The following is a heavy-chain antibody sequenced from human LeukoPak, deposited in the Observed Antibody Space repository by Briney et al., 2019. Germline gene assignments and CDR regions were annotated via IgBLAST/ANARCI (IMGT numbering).Heavy chain of an antibody. Sequence: GASVKVSCKASGYTFTSYYMHWVRQAPGQGLEWMGIINPSGGSTSYAQKFQGRVTMTRDTSTSTVYMELSSLRSEDTAVYYCARDFGGYGDLFYYYYGMDVWGQGTTVTVSS. CDR1: GYTFTSYY. V-gene: IGHV1-46*01. D-gene: IGHD4-17*01. CDR2: INPSGGST. CDR3: ARDFGGYGDLFYYYYGMDV. J-gene: IGHJ6*02.